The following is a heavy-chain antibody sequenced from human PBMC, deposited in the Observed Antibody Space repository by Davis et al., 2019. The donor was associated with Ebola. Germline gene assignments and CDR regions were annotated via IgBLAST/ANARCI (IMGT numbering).Heavy chain of an antibody. J-gene: IGHJ4*02. CDR1: GYTFTGYY. V-gene: IGHV1-2*04. CDR3: ARGGTHSSSWYRFDY. CDR2: INPNSGGT. Sequence: ASVKVSCKASGYTFTGYYMHWVRQAPGQGLEWMGWINPNSGGTNYAQKFQGWVTMTRDTSISTAYMELSRLRSDDTAVYYCARGGTHSSSWYRFDYWGQGTLVTVSS. D-gene: IGHD6-13*01.